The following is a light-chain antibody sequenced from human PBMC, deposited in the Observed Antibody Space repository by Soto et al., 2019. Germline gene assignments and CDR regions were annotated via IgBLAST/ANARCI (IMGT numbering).Light chain of an antibody. Sequence: DIVLTQSPGTLSLSPGDRATLSCRASQSVSNYVAWYQQRPGQAPRLLIYDASNRATGIPARFSGSGSGTDFTLTITSLEPEVFAVYYCQHRSHGLTFGGGTKVEIK. J-gene: IGKJ4*01. CDR2: DAS. V-gene: IGKV3-11*01. CDR3: QHRSHGLT. CDR1: QSVSNY.